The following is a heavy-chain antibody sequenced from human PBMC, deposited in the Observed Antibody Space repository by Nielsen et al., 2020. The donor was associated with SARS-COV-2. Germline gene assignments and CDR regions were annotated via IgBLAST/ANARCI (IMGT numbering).Heavy chain of an antibody. Sequence: WVRQAPGQGLEWMGWINTNTGNPTYAQGFTGRFVFSLDTSVSTTYLQISSPKAEDTAVYYCAPGMGYCSSTTCKVDSGMDVWGQGTTVTVSS. V-gene: IGHV7-4-1*02. CDR2: INTNTGNP. CDR3: APGMGYCSSTTCKVDSGMDV. J-gene: IGHJ6*02. D-gene: IGHD2-2*01.